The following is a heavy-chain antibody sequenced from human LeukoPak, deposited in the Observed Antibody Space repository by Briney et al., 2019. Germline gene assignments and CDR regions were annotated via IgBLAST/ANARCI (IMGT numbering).Heavy chain of an antibody. J-gene: IGHJ4*02. V-gene: IGHV1-46*01. Sequence: ASVKVSCKASVYTFTSYYMHWVRQAPVQGRLCMGKPNPSGGSTNYAQKFQGRVNMTRDTSTNTVYMELSSLRSEDTAVYYCARGRSVGATKWDYWGQGTLVTVSS. CDR1: VYTFTSYY. CDR2: PNPSGGST. D-gene: IGHD1-26*01. CDR3: ARGRSVGATKWDY.